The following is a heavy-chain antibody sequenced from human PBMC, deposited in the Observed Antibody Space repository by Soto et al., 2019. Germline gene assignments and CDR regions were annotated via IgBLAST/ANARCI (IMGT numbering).Heavy chain of an antibody. CDR3: ARDGVGATTFFGYFDY. D-gene: IGHD1-26*01. V-gene: IGHV3-33*01. Sequence: GWSMRLSCAASGLTFCGYCMHWVRQAPGKGLEWVAITRHDGSNTYYADSVRGRFTISRDNSKKTLYLQMDSLRAEDTAVYYCARDGVGATTFFGYFDYWGQGTLVTVSS. J-gene: IGHJ4*02. CDR2: TRHDGSNT. CDR1: GLTFCGYC.